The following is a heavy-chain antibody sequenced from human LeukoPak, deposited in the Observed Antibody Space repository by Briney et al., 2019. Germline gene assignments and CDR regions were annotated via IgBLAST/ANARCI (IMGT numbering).Heavy chain of an antibody. CDR1: GYTFTSYA. D-gene: IGHD5-18*01. V-gene: IGHV7-4-1*02. CDR3: ARVGYGLRPHDAFDI. J-gene: IGHJ3*02. Sequence: ASVKVSCKASGYTFTSYAMNWVRQAPGQGLEWMGWINTNTGNPTYAQGFTGRFVFSLDTSVSTAYLQISSLKAEDTAVYYCARVGYGLRPHDAFDIWGQGTMVTVSS. CDR2: INTNTGNP.